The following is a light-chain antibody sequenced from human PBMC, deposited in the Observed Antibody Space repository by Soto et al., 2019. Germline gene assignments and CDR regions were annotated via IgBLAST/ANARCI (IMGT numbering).Light chain of an antibody. CDR1: QSVSSN. CDR2: GAS. V-gene: IGKV3-15*01. CDR3: QQYNNWPPGKYT. J-gene: IGKJ2*01. Sequence: EIMMTQSPATLSVSPGERATLSCRASQSVSSNLAWYQQKPCQAPRLLIYGASTRATGIPARFSGSGSGTEFTLTISSLQSEDFAVYYCQQYNNWPPGKYTFGQGTKLDIK.